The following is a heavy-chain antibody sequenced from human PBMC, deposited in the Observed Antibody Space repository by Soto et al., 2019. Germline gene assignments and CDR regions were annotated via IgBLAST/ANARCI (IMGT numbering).Heavy chain of an antibody. CDR1: GFTFSSYA. J-gene: IGHJ4*02. CDR3: ARVRGGYSYGVDY. V-gene: IGHV3-30-3*01. CDR2: ISYDGSNK. Sequence: QVQLVESGGGVVQPGRSLRLSCAASGFTFSSYAMHWVRQAPGKGLEWVAVISYDGSNKYYADSVKGRFTISRDNSKNTLYLQMNSLRAEDTAVYYCARVRGGYSYGVDYWGQGTLVTVSS. D-gene: IGHD5-18*01.